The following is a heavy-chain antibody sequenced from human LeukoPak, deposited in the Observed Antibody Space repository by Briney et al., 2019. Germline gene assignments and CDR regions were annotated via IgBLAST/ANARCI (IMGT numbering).Heavy chain of an antibody. CDR1: GYSFTSYW. CDR2: IYPGDSDT. J-gene: IGHJ3*02. V-gene: IGHV5-51*01. CDR3: ARSDGAFDI. Sequence: GESLKISCKGSGYSFTSYWIGWVRQMPGKGLEWMGIIYPGDSDTRYSPSFQGQVTISPDKTISTAYLQCSGLYSSDYGMYYCARSDGAFDIWGQGTMVTVSS.